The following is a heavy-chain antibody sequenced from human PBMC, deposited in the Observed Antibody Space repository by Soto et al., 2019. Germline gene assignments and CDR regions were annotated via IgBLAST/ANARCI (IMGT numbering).Heavy chain of an antibody. D-gene: IGHD2-2*01. CDR1: GFTFSSYA. CDR3: ANAYCSSTSCRAEYFQH. CDR2: ISGRGDSS. Sequence: PVGSLGLSCAASGFTFSSYAISWVRQAPGKGLEWVSAISGRGDSSYYADSVKGRFTISRDNSKNTLYLQMNSLRAEDTAVYYCANAYCSSTSCRAEYFQHWGQGTLVTVSS. J-gene: IGHJ1*01. V-gene: IGHV3-23*01.